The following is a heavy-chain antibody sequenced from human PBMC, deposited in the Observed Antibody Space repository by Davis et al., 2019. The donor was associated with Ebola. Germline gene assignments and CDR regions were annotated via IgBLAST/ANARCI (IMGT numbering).Heavy chain of an antibody. CDR2: ISAYNGNT. CDR3: ARGGLGSGLHILRYFRH. V-gene: IGHV1-18*01. J-gene: IGHJ1*01. Sequence: AASVKVSCKASGYTFTSYGISWVRQAPGQGLEWMGWISAYNGNTNYAQKLQGRVTMTWDTSISTAYMEMRGLRSGDTAVYYCARGGLGSGLHILRYFRHWGQGTLVTVSS. CDR1: GYTFTSYG. D-gene: IGHD6-19*01.